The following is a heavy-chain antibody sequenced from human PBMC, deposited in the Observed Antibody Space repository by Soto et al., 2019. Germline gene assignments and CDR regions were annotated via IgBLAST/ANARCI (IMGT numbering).Heavy chain of an antibody. CDR1: EGTFSNYA. D-gene: IGHD3-3*01. J-gene: IGHJ4*02. CDR3: ARDLRRSDRTGIPFDY. CDR2: IILSVNTA. V-gene: IGHV1-69*13. Sequence: SVKVSCKVSEGTFSNYAITWVRQAPGQGLEYMGGIILSVNTANYAQKFQDRVMITADEATSTAYMELSSLTSDDTAVYYCARDLRRSDRTGIPFDYWGQG.